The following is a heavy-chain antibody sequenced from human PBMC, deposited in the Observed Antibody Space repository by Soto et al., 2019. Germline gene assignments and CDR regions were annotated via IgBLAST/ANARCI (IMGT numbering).Heavy chain of an antibody. J-gene: IGHJ5*02. CDR3: ARDSLTGNYFDP. CDR2: IYHSGYT. V-gene: IGHV4-30-2*01. Sequence: QMRLQESGSGLVKPSQTLSLTCAVSGGSINSGGYAWNWIRQPPGKGLEWIGYIYHSGYTSYNPSLKNRVTISVDKSKNQFSLTLSFVTAADTAVYYCARDSLTGNYFDPWAQGTLVTVSS. D-gene: IGHD1-7*01. CDR1: GGSINSGGYA.